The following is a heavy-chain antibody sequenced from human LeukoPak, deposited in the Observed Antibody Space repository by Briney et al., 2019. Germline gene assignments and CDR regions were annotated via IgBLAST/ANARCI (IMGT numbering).Heavy chain of an antibody. V-gene: IGHV3-21*01. Sequence: GGSPRLSCAASGFTFSSYSMNWVRQAPGKGLEWVSSISSSSSYIYYADSVKGRFTISRDNAKNSLYLQMNSLRAEDTAVYYCAREYYDFWSGYPNWFDPWGQGTLVTVSS. CDR1: GFTFSSYS. CDR3: AREYYDFWSGYPNWFDP. D-gene: IGHD3-3*01. CDR2: ISSSSSYI. J-gene: IGHJ5*02.